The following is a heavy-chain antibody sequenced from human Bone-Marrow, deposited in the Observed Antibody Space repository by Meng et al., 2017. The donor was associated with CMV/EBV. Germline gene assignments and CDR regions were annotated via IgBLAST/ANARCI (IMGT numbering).Heavy chain of an antibody. Sequence: SISSGGYYWSWIRQHPGKGLEWIGYIYYSGSTYYNPSLKSRVTISVDTSKNQFSLKLSSVTAADTAVYHCARGGIQQQLVPGFWFDPWGQGTLVTVSS. J-gene: IGHJ5*02. CDR3: ARGGIQQQLVPGFWFDP. V-gene: IGHV4-31*02. CDR1: SISSGGYY. D-gene: IGHD6-13*01. CDR2: IYYSGST.